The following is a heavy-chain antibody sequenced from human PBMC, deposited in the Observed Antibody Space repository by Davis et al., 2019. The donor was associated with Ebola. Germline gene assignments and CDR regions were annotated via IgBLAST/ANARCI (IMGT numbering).Heavy chain of an antibody. CDR3: ARLVGTSSGRYQ. J-gene: IGHJ4*02. Sequence: GSLRLSCAASGFSFSYYGMNWVRQSPGKGLEWIGEIFRDERIDYNPSLKGRVTISVDKSKDQFSLRLNSVTAADTGVYYCARLVGTSSGRYQWGQGILVTVSS. CDR1: GFSFSYYG. V-gene: IGHV4-4*02. CDR2: IFRDERI. D-gene: IGHD3-22*01.